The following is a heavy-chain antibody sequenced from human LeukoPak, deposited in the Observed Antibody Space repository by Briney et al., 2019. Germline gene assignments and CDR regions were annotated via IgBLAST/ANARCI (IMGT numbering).Heavy chain of an antibody. CDR2: IIPIFGTA. CDR3: AICSGGSCFPFDY. D-gene: IGHD2-15*01. CDR1: GGTFSSYA. Sequence: SSVNVSCQASGGTFSSYAISWLRQAPGPGLEWMGRIIPIFGTANYAQKFQGRVTITTDESTSTAYMELGSLRSEDTAVYYCAICSGGSCFPFDYWGQGTLVTVSS. V-gene: IGHV1-69*05. J-gene: IGHJ4*02.